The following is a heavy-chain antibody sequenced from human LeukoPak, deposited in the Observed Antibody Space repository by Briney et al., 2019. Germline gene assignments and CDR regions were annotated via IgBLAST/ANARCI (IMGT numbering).Heavy chain of an antibody. CDR2: INHSGST. J-gene: IGHJ5*02. CDR3: ARDNYDSSGSVLGNWFDP. D-gene: IGHD3-22*01. Sequence: SETLSLTCAVYGGSFSGYYWSWIRQPPGKGLEWIGEINHSGSTNYNPSLKSRVTISVDTSKNQFSLKLSSVTAADTAVYYCARDNYDSSGSVLGNWFDPWGQGTLVTVSS. V-gene: IGHV4-34*01. CDR1: GGSFSGYY.